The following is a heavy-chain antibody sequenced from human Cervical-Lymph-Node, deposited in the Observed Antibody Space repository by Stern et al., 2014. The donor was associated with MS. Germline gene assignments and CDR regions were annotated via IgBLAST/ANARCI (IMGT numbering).Heavy chain of an antibody. CDR2: ISSNGGST. J-gene: IGHJ6*02. D-gene: IGHD5-18*01. CDR3: ARGTTMVSFYYGMDV. CDR1: GFTFSDYA. Sequence: EVQLEESGGGLVQPGGSLRLSCVASGFTFSDYAMYWVRQAPGKGLEHISSISSNGGSTYYANSVRGRFTISRDKSKNTLYLQMGSLRAEDMALYYCARGTTMVSFYYGMDVWGQGTTVIVSS. V-gene: IGHV3-64*01.